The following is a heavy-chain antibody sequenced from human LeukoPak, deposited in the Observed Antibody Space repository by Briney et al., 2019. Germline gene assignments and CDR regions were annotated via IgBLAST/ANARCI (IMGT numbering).Heavy chain of an antibody. Sequence: GGSLRLSCAASGFTFSDYYMSWIRQAPGKGLEWVSYVSSSGSTIYYADSVKGRFTISRDNAKNSLYLQMYSLRAEDTAVYYCARVWDSSGWYWWFDPWGQGTLVTVSS. V-gene: IGHV3-11*04. D-gene: IGHD6-19*01. CDR1: GFTFSDYY. J-gene: IGHJ5*02. CDR2: VSSSGSTI. CDR3: ARVWDSSGWYWWFDP.